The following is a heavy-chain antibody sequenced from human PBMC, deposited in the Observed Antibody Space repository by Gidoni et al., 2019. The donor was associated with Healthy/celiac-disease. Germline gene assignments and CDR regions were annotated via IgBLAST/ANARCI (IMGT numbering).Heavy chain of an antibody. Sequence: QLQLQESGPGLVKPSETLSITCTVSGGSLSSSSYYWGWIRKPPGKGLEWIGSIYYSGSTYYNPSLKSRVTISVDTSKNQFSLKLSSVTAADTAVYYCARQGPMTGDYYYYYMDVWGKGTTVTVSS. D-gene: IGHD3-9*01. CDR3: ARQGPMTGDYYYYYMDV. J-gene: IGHJ6*03. V-gene: IGHV4-39*01. CDR1: GGSLSSSSYY. CDR2: IYYSGST.